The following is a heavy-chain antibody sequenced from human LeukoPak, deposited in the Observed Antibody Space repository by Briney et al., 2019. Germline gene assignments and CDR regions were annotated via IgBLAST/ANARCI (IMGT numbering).Heavy chain of an antibody. V-gene: IGHV1-69*13. J-gene: IGHJ3*02. Sequence: ASVKVSCKASGGTFSSYAISWVRQAPGQGLEWMGGIIPIFGTANYAQKFQGRVTITADESTSTAYVELSSLRSEDTAVYYCARRRDCTNGVCYKNDAFDIWGQGTMVTVSS. D-gene: IGHD2-8*01. CDR2: IIPIFGTA. CDR3: ARRRDCTNGVCYKNDAFDI. CDR1: GGTFSSYA.